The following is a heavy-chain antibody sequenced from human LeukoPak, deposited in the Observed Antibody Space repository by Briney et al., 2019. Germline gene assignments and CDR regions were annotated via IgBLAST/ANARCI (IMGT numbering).Heavy chain of an antibody. J-gene: IGHJ4*02. Sequence: SETLSLTCAVYGGSFSGYYWSWIRQPPGKGLEWIGYIYYSGSTYYNPSLKSRVTISVDTSKSQFSLKLSSVTAADTAVYYCARAGMGANFDYWGQGTLVTVSS. D-gene: IGHD1-26*01. V-gene: IGHV4-34*09. CDR3: ARAGMGANFDY. CDR2: IYYSGST. CDR1: GGSFSGYY.